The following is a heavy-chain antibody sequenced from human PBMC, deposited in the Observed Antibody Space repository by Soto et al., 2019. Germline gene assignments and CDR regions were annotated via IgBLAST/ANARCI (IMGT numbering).Heavy chain of an antibody. V-gene: IGHV1-69*01. Sequence: QVQLVQSGTVVKRPGSSVKVSCTASGGTFGSYTLTWVRQAPGQGIEWVGGIFSAFGRTDVAQKFQDRVTLSADDSTSTVFLELRGLRSEDTALYYCTRGSDLLTGPNAPFAYWGQGTLLTVSS. CDR1: GGTFGSYT. J-gene: IGHJ4*02. CDR3: TRGSDLLTGPNAPFAY. D-gene: IGHD3-9*01. CDR2: IFSAFGRT.